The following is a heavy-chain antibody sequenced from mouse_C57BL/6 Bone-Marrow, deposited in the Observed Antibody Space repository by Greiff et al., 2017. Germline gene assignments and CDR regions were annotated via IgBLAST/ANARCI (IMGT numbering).Heavy chain of an antibody. CDR2: ISSGGSYT. Sequence: EVQGVESGGGLVKPGGSLKLSCAASGFTFSSYGMSWVRQTPDKRLEWVATISSGGSYTYYPDNVKGRFTISRDNAKNTLYLQMSSLKSEDTAMYYCARLRDNPYLTRAYWGQGTLVTVSA. CDR1: GFTFSSYG. J-gene: IGHJ3*01. CDR3: ARLRDNPYLTRAY. D-gene: IGHD3-3*01. V-gene: IGHV5-6*01.